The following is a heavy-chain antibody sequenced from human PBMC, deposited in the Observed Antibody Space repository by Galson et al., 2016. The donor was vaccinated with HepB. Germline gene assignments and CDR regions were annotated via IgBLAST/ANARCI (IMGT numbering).Heavy chain of an antibody. CDR1: GYTLTSYW. Sequence: QSGAEVKKPGESLRISCKGSGYTLTSYWINWVRQMPGKGLEWMGRTDPTDSSTNYSPSFQGHVTISADKSISTAYLQWSSLKASDTAMYYCARSGGILADSYNWYFDLWGRGTLVSVSS. V-gene: IGHV5-10-1*01. J-gene: IGHJ2*01. D-gene: IGHD3-9*01. CDR2: TDPTDSST. CDR3: ARSGGILADSYNWYFDL.